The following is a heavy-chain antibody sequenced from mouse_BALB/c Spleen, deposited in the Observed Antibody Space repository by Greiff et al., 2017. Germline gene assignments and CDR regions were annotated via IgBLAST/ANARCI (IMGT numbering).Heavy chain of an antibody. CDR2: ISTYYGDA. J-gene: IGHJ2*01. CDR1: GYTFTDYA. D-gene: IGHD2-1*01. Sequence: VQLQQSGAELVRPGVSVKISCKGSGYTFTDYAMHWVKQSHAKSLEWIGVISTYYGDASYNQKFKGKATMTVDKSSSTAYMELARLTSEDSAIYYCARGVYYGNSYYFDYWGQGTTLTVSS. V-gene: IGHV1S137*01. CDR3: ARGVYYGNSYYFDY.